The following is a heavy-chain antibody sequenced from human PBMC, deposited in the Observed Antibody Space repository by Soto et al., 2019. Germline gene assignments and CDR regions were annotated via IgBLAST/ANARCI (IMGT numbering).Heavy chain of an antibody. Sequence: PGLLLRDSCAAAEFTSSDYYMSCISKAPGKGLEWVSYISSRSSTIFYADSVKGRFTISRDNVKNSLYLQMNSLRAEATAVYYCARGTNGAFFAYRGRGIPVPVSS. CDR1: EFTSSDYY. D-gene: IGHD2-8*01. V-gene: IGHV3-11*01. J-gene: IGHJ4*02. CDR2: ISSRSSTI. CDR3: ARGTNGAFFAY.